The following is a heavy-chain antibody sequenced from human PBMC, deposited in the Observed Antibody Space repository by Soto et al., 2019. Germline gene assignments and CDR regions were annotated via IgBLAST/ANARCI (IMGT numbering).Heavy chain of an antibody. CDR3: ARGARLELPSGYFDY. V-gene: IGHV4-34*01. CDR1: GGSFSGYY. J-gene: IGHJ4*02. Sequence: SGTLSLTCAVYGGSFSGYYWSWIRQPPGKGLEWIGEINHSGSTNYNPSLKSRVTISVDTSKNQFSLKLSSVTAADTAVYYCARGARLELPSGYFDYWGQGTLVTVSS. D-gene: IGHD1-7*01. CDR2: INHSGST.